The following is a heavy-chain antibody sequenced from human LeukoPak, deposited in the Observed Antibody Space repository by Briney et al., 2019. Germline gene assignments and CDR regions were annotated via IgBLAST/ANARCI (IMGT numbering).Heavy chain of an antibody. D-gene: IGHD3-9*01. J-gene: IGHJ6*02. CDR3: ARGPIYLWIYYGMAV. CDR2: IRSEAYGQTT. Sequence: GSLRLSCTASGFSFGDHAMTWVRQAPGKGLEWVSFIRSEAYGQTTKYAASVKDRITISRDHSKGIVYLQVNSLKPENTAQYYCARGPIYLWIYYGMAVWGQGTTVIVSS. V-gene: IGHV3-49*04. CDR1: GFSFGDHA.